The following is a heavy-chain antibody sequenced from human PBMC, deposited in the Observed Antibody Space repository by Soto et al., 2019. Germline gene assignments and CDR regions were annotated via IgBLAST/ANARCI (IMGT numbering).Heavy chain of an antibody. J-gene: IGHJ4*02. CDR2: IYYSGST. CDR1: GGSISSSSYY. Sequence: QLQLQESGPGLVKPSETLSLTCTVSGGSISSSSYYWGWIRQPPGKGLEWIGSIYYSGSTYYNPSLKSRVTISVDTSKNQFSLKLSSVTAADTAVYYCAMNLGNSSSDMLLRYYFDYWGQGTLVTVSS. CDR3: AMNLGNSSSDMLLRYYFDY. D-gene: IGHD6-6*01. V-gene: IGHV4-39*01.